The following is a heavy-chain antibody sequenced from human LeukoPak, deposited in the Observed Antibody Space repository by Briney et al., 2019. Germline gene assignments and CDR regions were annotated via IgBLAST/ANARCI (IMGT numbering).Heavy chain of an antibody. V-gene: IGHV3-74*01. CDR2: MNSDGSST. J-gene: IGHJ4*02. CDR1: GFTFSSYW. CDR3: ARDGRSGNFDK. D-gene: IGHD1-26*01. Sequence: GGSLRLSCAASGFTFSSYWMHWVRQAPGKGLVWVSRMNSDGSSTNYADSVRGRFTISRDTAKNTLYLQMNSLRAENTVVYYCARDGRSGNFDKWGQGTLVSVSS.